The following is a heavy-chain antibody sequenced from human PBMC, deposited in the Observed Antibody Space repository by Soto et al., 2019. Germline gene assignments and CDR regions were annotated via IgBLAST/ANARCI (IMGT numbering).Heavy chain of an antibody. CDR1: GFTFSSYA. CDR3: AKDLIRGYSYGYYYYYGMDV. Sequence: EVQLLESGGGLVQPGGSLRLSCAASGFTFSSYAMSWVRQAPGKGLEWVSAISGSGGSTYYADSVKGRFTISRDNSKNTLYLQMNSLRAEDTAVYYCAKDLIRGYSYGYYYYYGMDVWGQGTTVTVSS. J-gene: IGHJ6*02. D-gene: IGHD5-18*01. V-gene: IGHV3-23*01. CDR2: ISGSGGST.